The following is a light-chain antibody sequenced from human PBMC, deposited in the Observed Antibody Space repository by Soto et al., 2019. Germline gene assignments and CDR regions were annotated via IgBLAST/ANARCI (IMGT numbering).Light chain of an antibody. J-gene: IGLJ1*01. CDR2: DVS. V-gene: IGLV2-14*01. CDR1: SSDVGGYNY. CDR3: SSDTSSLYG. Sequence: QSALTQPASVSGSPGQSITISCTGTSSDVGGYNYVSWYQQQPGKAPKLMIYDVSNRPSGVSNRFSGSKSGNTASLTISGLQAEDEADYYCSSDTSSLYGFGTGTKVTVL.